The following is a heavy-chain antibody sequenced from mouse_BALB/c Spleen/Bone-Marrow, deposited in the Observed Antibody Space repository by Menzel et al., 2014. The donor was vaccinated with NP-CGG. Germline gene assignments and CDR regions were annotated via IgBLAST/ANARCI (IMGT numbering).Heavy chain of an antibody. J-gene: IGHJ4*01. V-gene: IGHV5-4*02. CDR3: ARETGPRAMDY. CDR1: GFTFSDYY. Sequence: EVQLVESGGGLVKPGGSLKLSCAASGFTFSDYYMFWVRQTPEKRLKWVATISDDGGNTYYRDSVKGRFTISRDNAKNKLNLQMSSLKSEDTATYHCARETGPRAMDYWGQGTSVTVSS. D-gene: IGHD4-1*01. CDR2: ISDDGGNT.